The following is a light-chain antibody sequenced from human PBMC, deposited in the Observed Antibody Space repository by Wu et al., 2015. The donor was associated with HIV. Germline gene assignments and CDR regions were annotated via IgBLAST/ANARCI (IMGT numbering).Light chain of an antibody. CDR2: GTS. Sequence: EIVMTQSPAFLSVSPGERATLSCRASQSVRTNLAWYQHKPDQAPRLLVFGTSNRATGIPDRFSGSKSGTDFTLTISRLEPEDFAVYFCQQYGTSPTSFGPGTKVDF. J-gene: IGKJ3*01. CDR1: QSVRTN. V-gene: IGKV3-20*01. CDR3: QQYGTSPTS.